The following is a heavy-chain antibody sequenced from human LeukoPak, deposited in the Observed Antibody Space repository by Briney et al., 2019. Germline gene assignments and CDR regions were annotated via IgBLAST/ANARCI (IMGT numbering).Heavy chain of an antibody. CDR3: ASYERYSYGY. J-gene: IGHJ4*02. CDR1: GGSISSSSYY. Sequence: PSETLSLTCTVSGGSISSSSYYWGWIRQPPGKGLEWIGSIYYSGSTYYNPSLKSRVTISVDTSKNQFSLKLSSVTAADTAVYYCASYERYSYGYWGQGTLVTVSS. CDR2: IYYSGST. V-gene: IGHV4-39*07. D-gene: IGHD3-9*01.